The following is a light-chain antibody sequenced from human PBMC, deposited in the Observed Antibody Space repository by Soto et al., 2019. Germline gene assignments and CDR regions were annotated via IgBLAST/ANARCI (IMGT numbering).Light chain of an antibody. CDR2: WAS. J-gene: IGKJ1*01. Sequence: DIVMTQSPDSLTVSLGERATINCKSSQSDLYNPNNKNYLAWFQQKPGQPPKLLIYWASNRESGVPDRFSGSGSGKDFTLTISSLQAEDVAVYYCHQYASSPWTVGQGTKVDI. CDR3: HQYASSPWT. CDR1: QSDLYNPNNKNY. V-gene: IGKV4-1*01.